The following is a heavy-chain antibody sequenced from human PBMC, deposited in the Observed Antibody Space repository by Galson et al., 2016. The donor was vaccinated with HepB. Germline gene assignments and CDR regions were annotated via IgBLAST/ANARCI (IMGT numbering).Heavy chain of an antibody. J-gene: IGHJ3*02. D-gene: IGHD3-3*01. CDR1: GNPLTELS. CDR2: FDPEAGTT. V-gene: IGHV1-24*01. CDR3: ATVKRFYDFSSGYWRAFNI. Sequence: SVKVSCKVSGNPLTELSMHWVRQAPGEGLEWMGGFDPEAGTTIYAQKLQGRVTMTEDTSTDTAYMELSSLRSEDTAVYYCATVKRFYDFSSGYWRAFNIWGQGTLVIVSS.